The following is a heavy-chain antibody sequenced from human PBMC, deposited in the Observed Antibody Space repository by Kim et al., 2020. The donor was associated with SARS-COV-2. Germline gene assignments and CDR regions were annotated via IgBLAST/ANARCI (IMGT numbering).Heavy chain of an antibody. V-gene: IGHV4-39*01. CDR3: ARGVRVSSSQYYNWFDP. Sequence: SETLSLTCSVSGGSIRSGSYYWGWLRQPPGRGLEWIASMYFAGTTYYNPSFNSRVTISVDTSNNQFSLKLNSVTAADTATYFCARGVRVSSSQYYNWFDPWGQGTLIIVSS. CDR2: MYFAGTT. D-gene: IGHD1-1*01. CDR1: GGSIRSGSYY. J-gene: IGHJ5*02.